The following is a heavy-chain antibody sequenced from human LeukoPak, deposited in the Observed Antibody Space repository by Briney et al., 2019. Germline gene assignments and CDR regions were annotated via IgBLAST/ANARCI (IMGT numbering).Heavy chain of an antibody. J-gene: IGHJ5*02. Sequence: SVKVSCKASGGTFSSYAISWVRQAPGQGLEWMGGIIPIFGTANYAQKFQGRVTITTDESTSTAYMELSSLRSEDTAVYYCARDYHTSSWEQNWFDPWGQGTLVTVSS. CDR1: GGTFSSYA. V-gene: IGHV1-69*05. CDR2: IIPIFGTA. CDR3: ARDYHTSSWEQNWFDP. D-gene: IGHD6-13*01.